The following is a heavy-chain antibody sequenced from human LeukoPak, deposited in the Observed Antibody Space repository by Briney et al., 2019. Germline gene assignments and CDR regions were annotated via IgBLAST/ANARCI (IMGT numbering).Heavy chain of an antibody. J-gene: IGHJ4*02. Sequence: PGGSLRLSCAASGFTLSSYAMSWVRQAPGKGLEWVSAISGSGGSTYYADSVKGRFTISRDNSKNTLYLQMNSLRAEDTAVYYCAKEGYYYDSSGYYYPLSVWGQGTLVTVSS. CDR2: ISGSGGST. CDR1: GFTLSSYA. V-gene: IGHV3-23*01. D-gene: IGHD3-22*01. CDR3: AKEGYYYDSSGYYYPLSV.